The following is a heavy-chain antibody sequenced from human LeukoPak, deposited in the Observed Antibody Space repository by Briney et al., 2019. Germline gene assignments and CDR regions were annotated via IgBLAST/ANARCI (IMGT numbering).Heavy chain of an antibody. J-gene: IGHJ3*02. V-gene: IGHV1-2*02. CDR3: PRGPNFQYCSGGSCYDAFDI. CDR2: INPKSGGT. Sequence: GASVKVSCKASGYTFTGNYMHWVRQAPGQGLEWMGWINPKSGGTNYAQKFQGRVTMTRDTSISTAYMELSRLRSDDTAVYYCPRGPNFQYCSGGSCYDAFDIWGQGTMVTVSS. D-gene: IGHD2-15*01. CDR1: GYTFTGNY.